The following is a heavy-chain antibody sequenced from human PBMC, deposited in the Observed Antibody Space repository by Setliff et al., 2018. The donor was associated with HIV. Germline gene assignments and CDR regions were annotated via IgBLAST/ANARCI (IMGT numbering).Heavy chain of an antibody. CDR3: ATYNWNFIVGY. D-gene: IGHD1-7*01. V-gene: IGHV4-39*07. CDR2: VYYSWST. J-gene: IGHJ4*02. Sequence: SETLSLTCTVSGGSISSSSYYWGWIRQPPGKGLEWIGSVYYSWSTYYNPSLKSRVTISVDTSKNQFSLKLSSVTAADTAVYYCATYNWNFIVGYWGQGTLVTVSS. CDR1: GGSISSSSYY.